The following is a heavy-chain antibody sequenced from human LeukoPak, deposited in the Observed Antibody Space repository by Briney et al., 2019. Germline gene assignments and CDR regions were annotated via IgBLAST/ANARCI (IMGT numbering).Heavy chain of an antibody. Sequence: GGSLRLSWAASGFTFSNYWMDWARQVPGKGPMWVSRVGTDGRSTAYAADVKGRFTISRDNAKNTLYLQMNSMRVEDTAVYYCARDKYGGNSNAFDIWGQGTLVSVSS. V-gene: IGHV3-74*01. CDR2: VGTDGRST. D-gene: IGHD4-23*01. CDR1: GFTFSNYW. J-gene: IGHJ3*02. CDR3: ARDKYGGNSNAFDI.